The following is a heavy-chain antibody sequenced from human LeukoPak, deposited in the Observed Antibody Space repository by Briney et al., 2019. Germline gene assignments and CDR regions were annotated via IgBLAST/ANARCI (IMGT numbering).Heavy chain of an antibody. CDR1: GFTFSSYA. Sequence: GGSLRLSCAASGFTFSSYAMSWVRQAPGKGLEWVAGMTGTSGGTYYADSVKGRFTISRDNSDSTLYLDINNLRAEDTAVYYCAKDQTVGGTWGEVIFHYWGQGTLVTVAS. CDR2: MTGTSGGT. J-gene: IGHJ4*02. CDR3: AKDQTVGGTWGEVIFHY. V-gene: IGHV3-23*01. D-gene: IGHD6-19*01.